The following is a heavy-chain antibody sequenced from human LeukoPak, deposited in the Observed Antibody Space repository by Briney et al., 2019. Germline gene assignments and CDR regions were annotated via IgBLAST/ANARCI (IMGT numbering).Heavy chain of an antibody. CDR1: GGSFSGYY. J-gene: IGHJ6*03. V-gene: IGHV3-23*01. CDR3: VKGTDV. CDR2: ISDSGGRT. Sequence: PSETLSLTCAVYGGSFSGYYWSWVRQAPGKGLEWVSAISDSGGRTYYADSVKGRFTISRDNSKNTLYMQMNSLRAEDTAVYYCVKGTDVWGKGTTV.